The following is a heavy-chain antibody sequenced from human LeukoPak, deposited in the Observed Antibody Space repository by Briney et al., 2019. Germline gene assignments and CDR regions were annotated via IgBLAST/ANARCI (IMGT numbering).Heavy chain of an antibody. Sequence: GGSLRLSCAASGFTFSNYWVHWVRQAPGKGRVWVSRINRDGSTTKYADSVKGRFTVSRDNAKNTLNLQMYSLRAEEAAVYYCARDKKSGESSEIDYWGQGTLVTVSS. D-gene: IGHD3-10*01. CDR3: ARDKKSGESSEIDY. CDR1: GFTFSNYW. CDR2: INRDGSTT. J-gene: IGHJ4*02. V-gene: IGHV3-74*03.